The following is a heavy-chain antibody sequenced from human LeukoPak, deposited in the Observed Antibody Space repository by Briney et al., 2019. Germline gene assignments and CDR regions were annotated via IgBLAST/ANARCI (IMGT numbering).Heavy chain of an antibody. CDR2: INPNSGGT. J-gene: IGHJ4*02. V-gene: IGHV1-2*02. D-gene: IGHD1-26*01. Sequence: GASVKVSCKASGYTFTGYYMHWVRQAPGQGLEWMGWINPNSGGTNYAQKFQGRVTMTRDTSISTAYMELSRLRSDDTAVYYCARDGNSIVGAPVGFDYWGQGTLVTVSS. CDR3: ARDGNSIVGAPVGFDY. CDR1: GYTFTGYY.